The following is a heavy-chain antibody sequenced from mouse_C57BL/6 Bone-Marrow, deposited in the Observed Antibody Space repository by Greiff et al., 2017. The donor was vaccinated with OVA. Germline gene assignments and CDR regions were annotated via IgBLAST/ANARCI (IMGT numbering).Heavy chain of an antibody. V-gene: IGHV7-3*01. CDR3: ARSLITTARFAY. Sequence: EVMLVESGGGLVQPGGSLSLSCAASGFTFTDYYMSWVRQPPGKALEWLGFISNKANGYTTEYSASVKGRFTSSRDNSQSILYLQMNALRAEDSATYYCARSLITTARFAYWGQGTRVTVSA. CDR2: ISNKANGYTT. D-gene: IGHD1-1*01. J-gene: IGHJ3*01. CDR1: GFTFTDYY.